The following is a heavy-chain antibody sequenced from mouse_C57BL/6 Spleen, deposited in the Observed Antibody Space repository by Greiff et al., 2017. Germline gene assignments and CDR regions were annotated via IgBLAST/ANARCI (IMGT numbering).Heavy chain of an antibody. V-gene: IGHV1-18*01. J-gene: IGHJ1*03. D-gene: IGHD2-4*01. CDR3: VRGLRRGGYFDV. Sequence: EVKLQESGPELVKPGASVKIPCKASGYTFTDYNMDWVKQSHGKSLEWIGDINPNNGGTIYNQKFKGKATLTVDKSSSTAYMELRSLTSEDTAVYYCVRGLRRGGYFDVWGTGTTVTVSS. CDR1: GYTFTDYN. CDR2: INPNNGGT.